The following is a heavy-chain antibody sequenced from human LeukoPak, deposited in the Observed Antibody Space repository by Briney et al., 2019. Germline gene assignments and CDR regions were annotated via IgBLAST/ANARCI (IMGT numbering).Heavy chain of an antibody. CDR1: GYTLTELS. J-gene: IGHJ5*02. V-gene: IGHV1-69*13. Sequence: GASVKVSCKVSGYTLTELSMHWVRQAPGKGLEWMGGIIPIFGTANYAQKFQGRVTITADESTSTAYMELSSLRSEDTAVYYCARSPHYGSFDPWGQGTLVTVSS. CDR2: IIPIFGTA. CDR3: ARSPHYGSFDP. D-gene: IGHD4-17*01.